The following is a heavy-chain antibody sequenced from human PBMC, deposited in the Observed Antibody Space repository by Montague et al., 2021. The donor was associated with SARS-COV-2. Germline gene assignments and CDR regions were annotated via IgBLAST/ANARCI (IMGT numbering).Heavy chain of an antibody. CDR1: GGSISSSHW. V-gene: IGHV4-4*02. D-gene: IGHD3-22*01. Sequence: SETLSLTCAVSGGSISSSHWFIWVRQPPGKGLEWIGDIYDSETINYNPSLKRRVTISVDRTKNQFSLKLSSVTAADTAVYYCARGPDSSGYYNDFDYWGQGTLVTVSS. CDR2: IYDSETI. CDR3: ARGPDSSGYYNDFDY. J-gene: IGHJ4*02.